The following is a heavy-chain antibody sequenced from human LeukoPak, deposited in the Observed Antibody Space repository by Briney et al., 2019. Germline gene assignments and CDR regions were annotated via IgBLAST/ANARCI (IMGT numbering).Heavy chain of an antibody. CDR2: IWSYGNEI. Sequence: GGSLRLSCAASGFTFSNFGMHWVRKAPGRGLEWVAVIWSYGNEIHYVDSVKGRFTISRDNFRNTLYLQMNSLRAQASAVYYCVRGSGGNGYGYWGDSRGQGTLVIVSS. J-gene: IGHJ4*02. CDR3: VRGSGGNGYGYWGDS. D-gene: IGHD5-12*01. V-gene: IGHV3-33*01. CDR1: GFTFSNFG.